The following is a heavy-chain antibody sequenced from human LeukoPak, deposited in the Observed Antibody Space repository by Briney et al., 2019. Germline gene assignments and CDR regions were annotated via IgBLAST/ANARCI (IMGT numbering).Heavy chain of an antibody. CDR2: INHSGST. CDR3: VRSPYDILTGLYYYYYGMDV. J-gene: IGHJ6*02. Sequence: SETLSLTCAVYGGSFSGYYWSWIRQPPGKGLEWIGEINHSGSTNYNPSLKSRVTISVDTSKNQFSLKLSSVTAADTAVYYCVRSPYDILTGLYYYYYGMDVWGQGTLVTVSS. CDR1: GGSFSGYY. V-gene: IGHV4-34*01. D-gene: IGHD3-9*01.